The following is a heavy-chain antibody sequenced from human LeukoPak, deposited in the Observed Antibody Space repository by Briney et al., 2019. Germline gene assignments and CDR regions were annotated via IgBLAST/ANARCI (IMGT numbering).Heavy chain of an antibody. J-gene: IGHJ4*02. CDR3: ARSSFFGVVPFDY. CDR1: GFSFSTYT. D-gene: IGHD3-3*01. Sequence: GRSLRLSCVASGFSFSTYTMNWVRQAPGKGLEWVTLISYDGFTKYSADSVKGRFTISRDDSKNTVYLQMCSLRPDDTAVYYCARSSFFGVVPFDYWGQGTLVTVSS. CDR2: ISYDGFTK. V-gene: IGHV3-30*04.